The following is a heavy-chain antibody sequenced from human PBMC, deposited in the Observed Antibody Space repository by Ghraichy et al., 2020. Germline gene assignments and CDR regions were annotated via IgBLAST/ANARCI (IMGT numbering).Heavy chain of an antibody. D-gene: IGHD7-27*01. CDR2: INHSGST. V-gene: IGHV4-34*01. Sequence: SQTLSLTCAVYGGSFSGYYWSWIRQPPGKGLEWIGEINHSGSTNYNPSLKSRVTISVDTSKNQFSLKLSSVTAADTAVYYCARGTPQTGVDPWGQGTLVTVSS. CDR1: GGSFSGYY. J-gene: IGHJ5*02. CDR3: ARGTPQTGVDP.